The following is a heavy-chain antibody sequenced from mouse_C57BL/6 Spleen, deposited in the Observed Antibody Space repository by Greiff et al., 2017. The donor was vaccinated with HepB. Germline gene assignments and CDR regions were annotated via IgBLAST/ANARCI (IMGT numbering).Heavy chain of an antibody. V-gene: IGHV1-66*01. CDR3: ARSLTGTFDY. D-gene: IGHD4-1*01. CDR2: IYPGSGNT. J-gene: IGHJ2*01. CDR1: GYSFTSYY. Sequence: QVQLKQSGPELVKPGASVKISCKASGYSFTSYYIHWVKQRPGQGLEWIGWIYPGSGNTKYNEKFKGKATLTADTSSSTAYMQLSSLTSEDSAVYYCARSLTGTFDYWGQGTTLTVSS.